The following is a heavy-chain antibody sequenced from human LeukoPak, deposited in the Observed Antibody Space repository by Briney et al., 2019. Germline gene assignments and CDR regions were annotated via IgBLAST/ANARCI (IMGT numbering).Heavy chain of an antibody. D-gene: IGHD2-15*01. Sequence: ASVKVSFTASGYTFTSYGISWVRQAPGQGLEWMGWISAYNGNTNYAQKLQGRVTMTTDTSTSTAYMELRSLRSDDTAVYYCARDTVVVVAARWFDPWGQGTLVTVSS. CDR2: ISAYNGNT. CDR1: GYTFTSYG. J-gene: IGHJ5*02. V-gene: IGHV1-18*01. CDR3: ARDTVVVVAARWFDP.